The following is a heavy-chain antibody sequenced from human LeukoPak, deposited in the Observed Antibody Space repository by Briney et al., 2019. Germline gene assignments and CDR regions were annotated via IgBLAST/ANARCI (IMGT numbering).Heavy chain of an antibody. J-gene: IGHJ3*02. V-gene: IGHV1-69*13. CDR2: IIPIFGTA. CDR1: GGTFSSYA. D-gene: IGHD6-6*01. Sequence: SVKVSCKASGGTFSSYAISWVRQAPGQGLEWMGGIIPIFGTANYAQKFQGRVTITADESTSTAYMELSSLRAEDTALYYCAKDMWQLVGRYAFDIWGQGTMVTVSS. CDR3: AKDMWQLVGRYAFDI.